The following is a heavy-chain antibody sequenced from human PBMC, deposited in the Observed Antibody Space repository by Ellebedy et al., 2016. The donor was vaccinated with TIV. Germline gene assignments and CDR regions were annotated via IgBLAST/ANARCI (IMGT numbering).Heavy chain of an antibody. CDR3: ATDGSYGDYRSPTHAFVM. CDR1: GFSFRSYW. J-gene: IGHJ3*02. V-gene: IGHV3-7*01. CDR2: MRQDGGDK. Sequence: GGSLRLSCAASGFSFRSYWMSWVRQAPGKGLEWVANMRQDGGDKYYVDSVKGRFTISRDNAKNSLNLQMNSVRAEDAAVYFCATDGSYGDYRSPTHAFVMWGQGTMVIVSS. D-gene: IGHD4-17*01.